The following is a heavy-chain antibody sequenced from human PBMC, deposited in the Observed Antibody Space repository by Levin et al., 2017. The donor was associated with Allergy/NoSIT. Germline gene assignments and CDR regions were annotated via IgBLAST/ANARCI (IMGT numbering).Heavy chain of an antibody. V-gene: IGHV3-74*01. CDR2: INSDGSST. CDR1: GFTFSSYW. CDR3: ARASPVYYMDV. J-gene: IGHJ6*03. Sequence: GESLKISCAASGFTFSSYWMHWVRQVPGKGLVWVSRINSDGSSTGYADFVKGRFTISRDNAKNTLYLQMNSPRAEDTAVYYCARASPVYYMDVWGKGTTVTVSS.